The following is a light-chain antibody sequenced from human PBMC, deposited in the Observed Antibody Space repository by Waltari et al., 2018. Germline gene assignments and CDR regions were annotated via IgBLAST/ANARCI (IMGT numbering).Light chain of an antibody. J-gene: IGKJ1*01. Sequence: DFQMTQYPSSLSASVGDRVTITCRASQTISSYLNWYQQKPGKAPQLRVYTASSLQSGVPSRFSGSGSGTDITLTISSLQPEDFATYYCQQSHSLPRTFGQGTKVEIK. CDR2: TAS. CDR1: QTISSY. V-gene: IGKV1-39*01. CDR3: QQSHSLPRT.